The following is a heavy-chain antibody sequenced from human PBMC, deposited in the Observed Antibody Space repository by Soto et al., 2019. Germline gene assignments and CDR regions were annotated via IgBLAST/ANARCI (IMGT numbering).Heavy chain of an antibody. J-gene: IGHJ3*02. CDR1: GFTFSSYA. V-gene: IGHV3-23*01. CDR2: ISGSGGIT. CDR3: AKDYTSGDHGVDAFDI. D-gene: IGHD2-21*01. Sequence: VQLLESGGGLVQPGGSLRLSCAASGFTFSSYAMSWVRQAPGKGLEWVSAISGSGGITYYADSVKGRFTISRDNSKNTLYLQMNSMRAEDTAVYYCAKDYTSGDHGVDAFDIRGQGTMVTVSS.